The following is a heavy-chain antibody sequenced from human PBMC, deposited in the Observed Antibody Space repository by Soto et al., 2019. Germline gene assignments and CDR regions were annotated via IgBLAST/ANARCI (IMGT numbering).Heavy chain of an antibody. J-gene: IGHJ4*02. CDR3: ASGPATASDAY. CDR1: GYIFTSYY. Sequence: QVQLAQSGTEVKKPGASVKVSCKTSGYIFTSYYIHWVRQAPGQGLEWMGIINPSGGTTTYAQKFQGRVTMTRDTSTSTVYMELSSLRSEDTAVYYCASGPATASDAYWGLGTLVTVSS. V-gene: IGHV1-46*01. CDR2: INPSGGTT. D-gene: IGHD2-2*01.